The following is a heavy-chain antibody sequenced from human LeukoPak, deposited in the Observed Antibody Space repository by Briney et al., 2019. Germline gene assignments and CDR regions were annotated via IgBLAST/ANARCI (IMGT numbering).Heavy chain of an antibody. CDR1: GFTFGKYW. Sequence: GGSLRLSCVASGFTFGKYWMSWVRQAPGKGLEWVSAISGSGGSTFYADSVKGRFTISRDNSKNTLYLQMNSLRAEDTAVYYCAKDSSGSSGWYYYFDYWGQGTLVTVSS. D-gene: IGHD6-19*01. CDR3: AKDSSGSSGWYYYFDY. CDR2: ISGSGGST. J-gene: IGHJ4*02. V-gene: IGHV3-23*01.